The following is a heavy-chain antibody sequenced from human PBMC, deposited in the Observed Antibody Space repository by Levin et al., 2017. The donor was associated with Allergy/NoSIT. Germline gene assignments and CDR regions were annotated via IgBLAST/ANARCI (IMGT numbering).Heavy chain of an antibody. V-gene: IGHV4-38-2*02. CDR1: DFSISSAYY. CDR2: VYHSGST. Sequence: SETLSLTCTVSDFSISSAYYWGWIRQPPGKGLEWIGNVYHSGSTYYNPPLKSRVTISVDTSMNQFSLKLNSVTAADTAVYYCARADCSGGYCYYFDSWGQGTLVIVSS. D-gene: IGHD2-15*01. CDR3: ARADCSGGYCYYFDS. J-gene: IGHJ4*02.